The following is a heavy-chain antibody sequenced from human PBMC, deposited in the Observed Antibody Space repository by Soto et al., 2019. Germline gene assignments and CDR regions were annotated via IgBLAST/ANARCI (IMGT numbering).Heavy chain of an antibody. CDR3: ARVLVRSSSGWYGYFDY. D-gene: IGHD6-19*01. CDR2: ISAYNGNT. CDR1: GYTFTSYG. V-gene: IGHV1-18*01. J-gene: IGHJ4*02. Sequence: ASVKVSCKASGYTFTSYGISWVRQAPGQGLEWMGWISAYNGNTNYAQKLQGRVTMTTDTSTSTAYMELRSLRSDDTAVYYCARVLVRSSSGWYGYFDYWGQGTLVTVSS.